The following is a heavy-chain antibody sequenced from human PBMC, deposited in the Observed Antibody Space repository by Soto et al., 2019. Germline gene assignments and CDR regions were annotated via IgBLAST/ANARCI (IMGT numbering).Heavy chain of an antibody. CDR2: INYYNGNT. V-gene: IGHV1-18*01. J-gene: IGHJ5*02. Sequence: QVQLVQSGAEVKKPGASVKVSCKASGYTFTSYGISCVRQAPGQGLEWMGWINYYNGNTNYAQKLQGRVTMTTDTSTSTDYMELRSLRSDDTAVYDCAREPVAGIWFDPWGQGTLVTVSS. CDR1: GYTFTSYG. D-gene: IGHD6-19*01. CDR3: AREPVAGIWFDP.